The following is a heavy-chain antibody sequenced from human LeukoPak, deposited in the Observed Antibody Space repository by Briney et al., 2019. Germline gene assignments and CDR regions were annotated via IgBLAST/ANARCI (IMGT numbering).Heavy chain of an antibody. J-gene: IGHJ4*02. V-gene: IGHV4-59*01. CDR1: ADSMNNYY. CDR2: MHPGGAT. D-gene: IGHD3-10*02. Sequence: SETLSLTCSVFADSMNNYYWTWIRQPRGKGLEWVGNMHPGGATKFHPSLEGRVTMSIDTSNKQFSLRLRSVTAADTATHYCAKTGSLFGRFLDHWGPGALVIVSS. CDR3: AKTGSLFGRFLDH.